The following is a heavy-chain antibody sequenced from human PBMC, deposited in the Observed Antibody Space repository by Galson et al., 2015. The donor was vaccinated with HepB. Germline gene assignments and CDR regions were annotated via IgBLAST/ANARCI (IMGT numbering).Heavy chain of an antibody. CDR1: GYTFTTNG. Sequence: GAEVKKPGASVRVSCKASGYTFTTNGISWVRQAPGQGLEWMGWISANSGNTKYAQNLQGRVTLTRDTSTSTAYLELRSLRSDDTAAYYCARDRDYRFDYWGQGTLVTGSS. CDR3: ARDRDYRFDY. D-gene: IGHD4/OR15-4a*01. V-gene: IGHV1-18*04. CDR2: ISANSGNT. J-gene: IGHJ4*02.